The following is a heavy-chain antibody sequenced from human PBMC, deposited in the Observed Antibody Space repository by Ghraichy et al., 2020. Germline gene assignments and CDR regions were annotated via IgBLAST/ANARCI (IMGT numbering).Heavy chain of an antibody. CDR3: ARAGSSNFDPVDR. Sequence: SQTLSLTCSVSGDSISSGTYFWNWIRQPAGKGLQWIGRISARGTTNYTPSLKSRLTFSMDTSKNQFSLKLSSVIAADPAVYYWARAGSSNFDPVDRWGQGTLVTVSS. CDR2: ISARGTT. CDR1: GDSISSGTYF. D-gene: IGHD4-11*01. V-gene: IGHV4-61*02. J-gene: IGHJ5*02.